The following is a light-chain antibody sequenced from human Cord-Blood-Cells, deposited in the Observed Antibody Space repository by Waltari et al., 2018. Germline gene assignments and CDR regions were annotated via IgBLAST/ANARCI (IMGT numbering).Light chain of an antibody. V-gene: IGKV3-20*01. CDR1: QSVSSSY. CDR2: GAS. Sequence: EIVLTQSPGTLSLSPGERATLSCRASQSVSSSYLAWYQQKPGQAPRLLIDGASSRATGIPDRFSGSGSGTDFTLTIIRLEPEDFAVYYCQQYGSSQFTFGPGTKVDIK. J-gene: IGKJ3*01. CDR3: QQYGSSQFT.